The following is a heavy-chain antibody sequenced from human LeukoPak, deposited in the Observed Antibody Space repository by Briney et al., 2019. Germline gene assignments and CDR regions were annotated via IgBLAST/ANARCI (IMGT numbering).Heavy chain of an antibody. CDR1: GFTFSNYA. D-gene: IGHD2-15*01. CDR2: ISTSGDNT. Sequence: GGSLRLSCAASGFTFSNYAMSWVRQAPGKGLEWVSTISTSGDNTYFADSVKGRFTISRDISKNTLYLQMNSLSVEDTAVYYCAKNRGYCSGGSCYGDYWGQGTLVTVSS. CDR3: AKNRGYCSGGSCYGDY. V-gene: IGHV3-23*01. J-gene: IGHJ4*02.